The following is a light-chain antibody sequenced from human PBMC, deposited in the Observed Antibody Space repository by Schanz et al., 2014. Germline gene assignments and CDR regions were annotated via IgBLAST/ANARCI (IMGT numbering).Light chain of an antibody. CDR3: QQYDIWPPWT. CDR1: QTISDH. J-gene: IGKJ1*01. Sequence: EIVLTQSPGTLSLSPGERATLSCRASQTISDHLAWYQQKPGQTPRLLIYDASNRATGIPARFSGSGSGTDFTLTISGLEPEDSAVYFCQQYDIWPPWTFGQGTKVEIK. V-gene: IGKV3-11*01. CDR2: DAS.